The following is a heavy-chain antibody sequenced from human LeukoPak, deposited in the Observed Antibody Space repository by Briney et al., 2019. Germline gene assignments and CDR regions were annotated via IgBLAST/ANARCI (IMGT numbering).Heavy chain of an antibody. Sequence: SGPGLVKPSQTLSLTCTVSGGSISCGGYYWSWIRQHPGKGLEWIGYIYYSGSTYYNPSLKSRVTISVDTSKNQFSLKLSSVTAADTAVYYCARGYGSGSYPFDYWGQGTLVTVSS. J-gene: IGHJ4*02. D-gene: IGHD3-10*01. V-gene: IGHV4-31*03. CDR2: IYYSGST. CDR1: GGSISCGGYY. CDR3: ARGYGSGSYPFDY.